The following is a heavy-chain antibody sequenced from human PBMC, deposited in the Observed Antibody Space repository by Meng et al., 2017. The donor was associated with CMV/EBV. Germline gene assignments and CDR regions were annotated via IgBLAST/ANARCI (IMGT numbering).Heavy chain of an antibody. Sequence: GSLRLSCAVYGGSFSGYYWSWIRQPPGKGLEWIGEINHSGSTNYNPSLKSRVTISVDKFKNQFSLKLSSVTAADTAVYYCARGLYNWNTGWFDPWGQGTLVTVSS. CDR1: GGSFSGYY. V-gene: IGHV4-34*01. J-gene: IGHJ5*02. D-gene: IGHD1/OR15-1a*01. CDR3: ARGLYNWNTGWFDP. CDR2: INHSGST.